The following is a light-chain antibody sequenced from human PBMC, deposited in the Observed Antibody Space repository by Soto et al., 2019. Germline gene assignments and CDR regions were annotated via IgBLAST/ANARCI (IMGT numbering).Light chain of an antibody. Sequence: EIVLTQSPGTLSLSPGEGATLSCRASQSVSSSYLAWYQQKPGQAPSLLIYGASSRATGSPDRFSGSGSGTDFTLTISRRQPEDFAVYYCQQYGSSPGTFGGGTKVEIK. V-gene: IGKV3-20*01. CDR1: QSVSSSY. CDR3: QQYGSSPGT. J-gene: IGKJ4*01. CDR2: GAS.